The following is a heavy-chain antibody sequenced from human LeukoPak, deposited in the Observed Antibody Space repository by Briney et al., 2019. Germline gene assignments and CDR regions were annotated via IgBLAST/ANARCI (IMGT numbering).Heavy chain of an antibody. D-gene: IGHD3-16*01. Sequence: GGSLRLSCAASGFTFSSHAMHWVRQAPGKGLEWVAVISYDGSNKYYADSVKGRFTISRDNSKNTLYLQMNSLRAEDTAVYYCARDGGFDYWGQGTLVTVSS. J-gene: IGHJ4*02. CDR3: ARDGGFDY. CDR1: GFTFSSHA. V-gene: IGHV3-30-3*01. CDR2: ISYDGSNK.